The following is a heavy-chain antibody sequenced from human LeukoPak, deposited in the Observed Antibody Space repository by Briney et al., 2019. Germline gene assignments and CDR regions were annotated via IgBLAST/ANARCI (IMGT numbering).Heavy chain of an antibody. D-gene: IGHD2-15*01. CDR2: IYYSGST. V-gene: IGHV4-34*01. Sequence: SETLSLTCAVYGGSFSGYYWSWIRQPPGKGLEWIGYIYYSGSTYYNPSLKSRVTISVDTSKNQFSLKLSSVTAADTAVYYCARSTGYCSGGSCYIRRYYFDYWGQGTLVTVSS. CDR3: ARSTGYCSGGSCYIRRYYFDY. CDR1: GGSFSGYY. J-gene: IGHJ4*02.